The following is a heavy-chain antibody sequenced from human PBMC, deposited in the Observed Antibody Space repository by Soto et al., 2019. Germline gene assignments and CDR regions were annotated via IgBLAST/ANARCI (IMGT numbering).Heavy chain of an antibody. CDR2: IYYSGST. J-gene: IGHJ4*02. Sequence: PSETLSLTCTVSGGSISSSSYYWGWIRQPPGKGLEWIGSIYYSGSTYYNPSLKSRVTISVDTSKNQFSLKLSSVTAADTAVYYCATLGVRARHPGYWGQGTLVTVSS. CDR3: ATLGVRARHPGY. V-gene: IGHV4-39*01. CDR1: GGSISSSSYY.